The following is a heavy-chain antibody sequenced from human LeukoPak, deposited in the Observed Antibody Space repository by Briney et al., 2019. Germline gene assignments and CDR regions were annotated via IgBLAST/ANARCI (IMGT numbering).Heavy chain of an antibody. CDR3: AATGNDYSTDY. Sequence: SETLSLTCAVYGGSFSGYYWSWIRQPPGKGLEWIGEINHSGSTNYNPSLKSRVTISVDTSKNQLSLKLSSVTAADTAVYYCAATGNDYSTDYWGQGTLVTVSS. CDR2: INHSGST. V-gene: IGHV4-34*01. J-gene: IGHJ4*02. CDR1: GGSFSGYY. D-gene: IGHD4-11*01.